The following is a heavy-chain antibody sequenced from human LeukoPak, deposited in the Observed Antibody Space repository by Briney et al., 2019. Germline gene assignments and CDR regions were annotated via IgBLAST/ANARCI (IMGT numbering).Heavy chain of an antibody. Sequence: PGGSLRLSCAASGFTFSSYGMSWVRQAPGKGLEWVSAISGSGGSTYYADSVKGRFTISRDNAKNSLYLQMNSLRAEDTAVYYCARDVPSGSYYDFDYWGQGTLVTVSS. CDR2: ISGSGGST. D-gene: IGHD1-26*01. CDR1: GFTFSSYG. J-gene: IGHJ4*02. CDR3: ARDVPSGSYYDFDY. V-gene: IGHV3-23*01.